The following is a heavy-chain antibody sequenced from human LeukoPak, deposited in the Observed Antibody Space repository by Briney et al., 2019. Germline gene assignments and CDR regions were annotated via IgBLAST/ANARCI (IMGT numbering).Heavy chain of an antibody. CDR1: GGSISSSSYY. J-gene: IGHJ4*02. CDR3: ARLPSYELYSSDWYDTDY. CDR2: IYYSGST. V-gene: IGHV4-39*01. D-gene: IGHD6-19*01. Sequence: SETLSLTCTVSGGSISSSSYYWGWIRQPPGKGLEWIGSIYYSGSTYYNPSLKSRVTISVDTSKNQFSLKLSSVTAADTAVYYCARLPSYELYSSDWYDTDYWGQGILVTVSS.